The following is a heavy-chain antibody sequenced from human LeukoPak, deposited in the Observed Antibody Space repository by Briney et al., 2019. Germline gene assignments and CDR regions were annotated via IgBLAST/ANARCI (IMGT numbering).Heavy chain of an antibody. J-gene: IGHJ4*02. Sequence: ASVKVSCKASGYTFNTYYMHWVRQAPGQGLEWMGIINPSGGSTNYAQKLQGRVTMTTDTSTSTAYMELRSLRSDDTAVYYCARCSSTSCYLFDYWGQGTLVTVSS. V-gene: IGHV1-46*02. CDR1: GYTFNTYY. CDR2: INPSGGST. CDR3: ARCSSTSCYLFDY. D-gene: IGHD2-2*01.